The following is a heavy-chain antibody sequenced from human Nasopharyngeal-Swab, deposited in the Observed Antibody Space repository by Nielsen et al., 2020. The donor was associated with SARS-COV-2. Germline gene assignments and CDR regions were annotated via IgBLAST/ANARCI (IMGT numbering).Heavy chain of an antibody. CDR2: INQDGSTK. CDR1: GFTVSSNY. J-gene: IGHJ4*02. V-gene: IGHV3-7*05. Sequence: GSLRLSCAASGFTVSSNYMSWVRQAPGKGLEWVANINQDGSTKYYVDSVKGRFTISRDNTKNSVSLQMNSLRAEDTAMYYCTKKIGEDWGQGTLVTVSS. CDR3: TKKIGED.